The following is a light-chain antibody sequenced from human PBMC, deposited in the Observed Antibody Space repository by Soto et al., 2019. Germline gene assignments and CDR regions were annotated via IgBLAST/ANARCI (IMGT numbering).Light chain of an antibody. Sequence: DIVLTQSPGTVSVSPGERVSLSCRASQNVDTFLAWYQQKPGQAPRLLMYDASHRATGIPARFSGSGSGTDFTHTITSLEPEDFAVYYCQQRNKWPLTFGAGTRVEI. J-gene: IGKJ4*01. CDR3: QQRNKWPLT. V-gene: IGKV3-11*01. CDR2: DAS. CDR1: QNVDTF.